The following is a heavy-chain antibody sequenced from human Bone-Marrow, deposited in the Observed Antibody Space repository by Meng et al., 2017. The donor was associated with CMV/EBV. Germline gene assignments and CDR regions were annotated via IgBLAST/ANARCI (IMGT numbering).Heavy chain of an antibody. V-gene: IGHV3-13*01. CDR3: ARGRLYDSSSGYSHHDAFDL. CDR2: IDISDDT. D-gene: IGHD3-3*01. Sequence: GESLKISCAASGFTFSNYDMHWVRQAPGKGLEWVSSIDISDDTYYLGAVKGRFTTSRENAKNSLYLQMNNMIAGDTAVYYCARGRLYDSSSGYSHHDAFDLWGQGTTVTVSS. CDR1: GFTFSNYD. J-gene: IGHJ3*01.